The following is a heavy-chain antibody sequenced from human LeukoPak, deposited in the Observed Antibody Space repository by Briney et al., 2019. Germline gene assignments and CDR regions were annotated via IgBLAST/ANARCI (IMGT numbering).Heavy chain of an antibody. J-gene: IGHJ4*02. CDR2: ISSSSSYI. CDR3: ARGGRPLAAAATGFGNY. V-gene: IGHV3-11*06. CDR1: GFTFSDYY. Sequence: PGGSLRLSCAASGFTFSDYYMSWIRQAPGKGLEWVSSISSSSSYIYYADSVKGRFTISRDNAKNSLYLQMNSLRAKDTAVYYCARGGRPLAAAATGFGNYWGQGTLVTVSS. D-gene: IGHD6-13*01.